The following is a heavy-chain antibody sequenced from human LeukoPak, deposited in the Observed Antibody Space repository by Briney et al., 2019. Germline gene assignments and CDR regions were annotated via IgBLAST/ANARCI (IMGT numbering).Heavy chain of an antibody. CDR2: MNPNSGNT. Sequence: GASVKVSCKASGYTFTSYDINWVRQATGQGLEWMGWMNPNSGNTGYAQKFQGRVTITRNTSISTAYMELSSLRSEDTAVYYCARSSRNHPAASKYYDILTGYYSGWFDPWGQGTLVTVSS. D-gene: IGHD3-9*01. V-gene: IGHV1-8*03. CDR3: ARSSRNHPAASKYYDILTGYYSGWFDP. J-gene: IGHJ5*02. CDR1: GYTFTSYD.